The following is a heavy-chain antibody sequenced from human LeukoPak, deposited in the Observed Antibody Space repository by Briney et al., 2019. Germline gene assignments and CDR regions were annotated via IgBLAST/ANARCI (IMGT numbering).Heavy chain of an antibody. Sequence: GASVKVSCKASGGAFSSYAISWVRQAPGQGLEWMGGIIPIFGTANYAQKFQGRVTITADESTSTAYMELSSLRSEDTAEYYCAIAGCMVRRSSFCAFDIWGQGTMVTVSS. CDR1: GGAFSSYA. D-gene: IGHD2-8*01. V-gene: IGHV1-69*13. J-gene: IGHJ3*02. CDR3: AIAGCMVRRSSFCAFDI. CDR2: IIPIFGTA.